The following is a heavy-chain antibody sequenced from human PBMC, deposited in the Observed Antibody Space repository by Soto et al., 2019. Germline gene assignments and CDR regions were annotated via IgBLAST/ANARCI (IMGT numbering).Heavy chain of an antibody. V-gene: IGHV3-30*18. Sequence: GGSLRLSCAASGFSFCSYGMHWVRQAPGKGLEWVAVISYDGSNKYYADSVKGRFTISRDNSKNTLYLQMNSLRAEDTAVYYCAKGLYSNYDPFDYWGQGTLVTVSS. CDR3: AKGLYSNYDPFDY. D-gene: IGHD4-4*01. J-gene: IGHJ4*02. CDR1: GFSFCSYG. CDR2: ISYDGSNK.